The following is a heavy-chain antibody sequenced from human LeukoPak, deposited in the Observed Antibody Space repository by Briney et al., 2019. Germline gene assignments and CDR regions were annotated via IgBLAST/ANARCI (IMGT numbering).Heavy chain of an antibody. V-gene: IGHV3-23*01. CDR2: VSPTGGTV. CDR3: AKGLGGGDYTPSYY. Sequence: PGGSLKLSCTASGFTFSLYTMTWVRQAPGKGLEWVATVSPTGGTVFYADSLRGRFTISRDNSMNTLYLQMSTLEAVDTAIYYCAKGLGGGDYTPSYYWGQGTLVIVSS. D-gene: IGHD2-21*01. J-gene: IGHJ4*02. CDR1: GFTFSLYT.